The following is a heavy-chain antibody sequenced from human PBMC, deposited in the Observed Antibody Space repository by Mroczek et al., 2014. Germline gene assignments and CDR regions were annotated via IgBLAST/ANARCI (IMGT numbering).Heavy chain of an antibody. V-gene: IGHV1-2*02. CDR1: GYTFTGYY. CDR2: INPNSGGT. CDR3: ARDRPRNCSSTSCYKVSYYYYMDV. D-gene: IGHD2-2*02. J-gene: IGHJ6*03. Sequence: SGAEVKRPGASVKVSCKASGYTFTGYYMHWVRQAPGQGLEWMGWINPNSGGTNYAQKFQGRVTMTRDTSISTAYMELSRLRSDDTAVYYCARDRPRNCSSTSCYKVSYYYYMDVWGKGTTVTVSS.